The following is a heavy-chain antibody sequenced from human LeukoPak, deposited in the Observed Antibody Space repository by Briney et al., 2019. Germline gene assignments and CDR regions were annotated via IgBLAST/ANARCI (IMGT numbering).Heavy chain of an antibody. CDR3: ARDGPYYGSGSPSYSIDY. J-gene: IGHJ4*02. D-gene: IGHD3-10*01. CDR1: GYTLTGYY. CDR2: INPNSGGT. Sequence: VASVKVSCKASGYTLTGYYMHWVRQAPGQGLEWMGWINPNSGGTNYAQKFQGRVTMTRDTSISTAYMELSRLRSDDTAVYYCARDGPYYGSGSPSYSIDYWGQGTLVTVSS. V-gene: IGHV1-2*02.